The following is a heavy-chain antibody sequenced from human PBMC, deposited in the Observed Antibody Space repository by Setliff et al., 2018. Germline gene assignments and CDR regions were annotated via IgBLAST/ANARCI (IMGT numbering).Heavy chain of an antibody. Sequence: ASVKVSCKTSGYSFIRYYMYWVRQAPGQGLEWMGLINVSGGSASYEQKFQGRFTISRDNSKNTLFLQMYSLRAEDTAVYYCALGSSGTDQEGYWGQGTLVTVSS. CDR2: INVSGGSA. D-gene: IGHD3-10*01. CDR1: GYSFIRYY. CDR3: ALGSSGTDQEGY. J-gene: IGHJ4*02. V-gene: IGHV1-46*01.